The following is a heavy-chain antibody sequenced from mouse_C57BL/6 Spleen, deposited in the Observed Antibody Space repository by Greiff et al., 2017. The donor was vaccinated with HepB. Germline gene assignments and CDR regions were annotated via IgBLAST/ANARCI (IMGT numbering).Heavy chain of an antibody. Sequence: VQLKQSGPGLVAPSQSLSITCTVSGFSLTSYGVHWVRQPPGKGLEWLVVIWSDGSTTYNSALKSRLSISKDNSKSQVFLKMNSLQTDDTAMYYCARHPNYYGSSYGYAMDYWGQGTSVTVSS. V-gene: IGHV2-6-1*01. D-gene: IGHD1-1*01. J-gene: IGHJ4*01. CDR2: IWSDGST. CDR1: GFSLTSYG. CDR3: ARHPNYYGSSYGYAMDY.